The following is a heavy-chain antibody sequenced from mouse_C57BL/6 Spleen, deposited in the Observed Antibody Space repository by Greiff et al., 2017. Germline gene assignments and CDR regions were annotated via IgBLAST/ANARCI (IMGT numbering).Heavy chain of an antibody. J-gene: IGHJ2*01. CDR1: GFTFSSYA. CDR3: TRSLPYYFDY. D-gene: IGHD2-12*01. V-gene: IGHV5-9-1*02. Sequence: EVKVVESGEGLVKPGGSLKLSCAASGFTFSSYAMSWVRQTPEKRLEWVAYISSGGDYTYYADTVQGRFTISRDNARNTLYLQMSSLKSEDTAMYYCTRSLPYYFDYWGQGTTLTVSS. CDR2: ISSGGDYT.